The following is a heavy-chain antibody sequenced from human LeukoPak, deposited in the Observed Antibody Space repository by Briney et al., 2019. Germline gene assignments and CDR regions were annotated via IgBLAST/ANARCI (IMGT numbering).Heavy chain of an antibody. Sequence: SETLSLTCTVSGGSISSGSYYWSWIRQPAGKGLEWIGRIYTGGSTNYNPSLKSRVTISVDTSKNQFSLKLSSVTAADTAVYYCARAIQARDAFDIWGQGTMVTVSS. CDR2: IYTGGST. CDR3: ARAIQARDAFDI. CDR1: GGSISSGSYY. J-gene: IGHJ3*02. D-gene: IGHD5-18*01. V-gene: IGHV4-61*02.